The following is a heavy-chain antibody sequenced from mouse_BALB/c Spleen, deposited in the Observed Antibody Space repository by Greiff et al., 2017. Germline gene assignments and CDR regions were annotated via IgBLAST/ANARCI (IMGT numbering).Heavy chain of an antibody. CDR3: TRGGNPHYYAMDY. V-gene: IGHV1-5*01. CDR2: IYPGNSDT. Sequence: EVKLVESGTVLARPGASVKMSCKASGYTFTSYWMHWVKQRPGQGLEWIGAIYPGNSDTSYNQKFKGKAKLTAVTSTSTAYMELSSLTNEDSAVYYCTRGGNPHYYAMDYWGQGTSVTVSS. J-gene: IGHJ4*01. D-gene: IGHD2-1*01. CDR1: GYTFTSYW.